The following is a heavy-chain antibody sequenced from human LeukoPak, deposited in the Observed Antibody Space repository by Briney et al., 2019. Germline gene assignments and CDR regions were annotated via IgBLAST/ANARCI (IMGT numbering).Heavy chain of an antibody. CDR3: ARGAGTYYYGSGSYNY. CDR2: INHSGSH. D-gene: IGHD3-10*01. CDR1: GGPFSVYY. V-gene: IGHV4-34*01. J-gene: IGHJ4*02. Sequence: SDTLSLTCAVYGGPFSVYYWRWIRQPPGKGLEWIGEINHSGSHKYHPSLKSRVTTSVDTSKNQFSLELSSVPGGDAAVYYCARGAGTYYYGSGSYNYWGQGTLVTVSS.